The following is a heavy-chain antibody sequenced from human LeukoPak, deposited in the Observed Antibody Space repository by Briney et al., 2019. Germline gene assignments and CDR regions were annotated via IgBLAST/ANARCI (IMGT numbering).Heavy chain of an antibody. V-gene: IGHV3-23*01. Sequence: PGGSLRLSCAASGFTFSSYAMSWVRQAPGKGLEWVSAISGSGGSTYYADSVKGRFTISRDNSKNTLYLQMNSLRAKDTAVYYCAKGDIVVVPAANFDYWGQGTLVTVSS. J-gene: IGHJ4*02. CDR3: AKGDIVVVPAANFDY. D-gene: IGHD2-2*01. CDR1: GFTFSSYA. CDR2: ISGSGGST.